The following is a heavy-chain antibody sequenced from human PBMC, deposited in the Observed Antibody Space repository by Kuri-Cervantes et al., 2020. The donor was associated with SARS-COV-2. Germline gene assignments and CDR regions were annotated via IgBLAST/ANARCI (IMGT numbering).Heavy chain of an antibody. J-gene: IGHJ6*03. D-gene: IGHD6-6*01. Sequence: GESLKISCAASGFTFSSYGMHWVRQAPGKGLEWVAVISYDGSSRYYADSVKGRFTISRDNSKNTLYLQMNSLRAEDTAVYYCASARNYYYMDVWGKGTTVTVSS. CDR1: GFTFSSYG. CDR2: ISYDGSSR. CDR3: ASARNYYYMDV. V-gene: IGHV3-30*03.